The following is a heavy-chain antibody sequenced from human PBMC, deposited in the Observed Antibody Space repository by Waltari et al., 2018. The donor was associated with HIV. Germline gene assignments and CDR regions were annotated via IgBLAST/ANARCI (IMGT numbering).Heavy chain of an antibody. CDR2: VRYDGSHE. CDR1: GVNLTIYD. D-gene: IGHD1-26*01. Sequence: QVHVVESGGAVVQPGGSLRLFCTASGVNLTIYDIHWVRQAPGRGLEWVAGVRYDGSHEYYGDAVKGRFTISRDNSKNAIFLEMTVLRLEDTANYHCAKDGAPGRDAVFDTWGQGTLVTV. CDR3: AKDGAPGRDAVFDT. V-gene: IGHV3-33*03. J-gene: IGHJ4*03.